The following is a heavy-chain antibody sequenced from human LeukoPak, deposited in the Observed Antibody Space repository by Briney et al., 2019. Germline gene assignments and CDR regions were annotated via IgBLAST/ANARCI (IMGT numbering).Heavy chain of an antibody. CDR3: ARRSGGTSDY. CDR1: GYTFTGYW. CDR2: IYPGDSDT. V-gene: IGHV5-51*01. J-gene: IGHJ4*02. Sequence: GESLKISCKASGYTFTGYWIDWVRQMPGKGLEWMGTIYPGDSDTKYSPSFQGQVTISGDKSISTAYLQWSSLKASDTAVYYCARRSGGTSDYWGQGTLVTVSS. D-gene: IGHD3-3*01.